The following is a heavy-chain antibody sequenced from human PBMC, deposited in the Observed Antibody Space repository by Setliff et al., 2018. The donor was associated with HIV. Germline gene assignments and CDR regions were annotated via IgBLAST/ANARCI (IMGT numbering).Heavy chain of an antibody. CDR3: ARDRESSSSWYQIYFDYYMDV. CDR1: GFTFSSYS. Sequence: GGSLRLSCAASGFTFSSYSMNWVRQAPGKGLEWVSYISSSSNPIFYADTVKGRFTISRDNAKNSLYLQMNSLRAEDTAVYYYARDRESSSSWYQIYFDYYMDVWGKGTTVTVSS. D-gene: IGHD6-13*01. J-gene: IGHJ6*03. V-gene: IGHV3-48*01. CDR2: ISSSSNPI.